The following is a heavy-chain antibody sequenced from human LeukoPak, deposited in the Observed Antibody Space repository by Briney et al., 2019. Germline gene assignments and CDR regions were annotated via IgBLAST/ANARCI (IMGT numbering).Heavy chain of an antibody. CDR1: GFTFSSYA. J-gene: IGHJ3*01. V-gene: IGHV4-59*08. D-gene: IGHD3-10*02. CDR3: ARHRGPSFYNVAAGYLGAFEV. CDR2: SLHGGSS. Sequence: GSLRLSCAASGFTFSSYAMSWVRQSPGKGLEWIGYSLHGGSSNYNPSLKSRVTLSLDASKKQFSLNLASVTAADTAIYYCARHRGPSFYNVAAGYLGAFEVWGQGTRVTVSS.